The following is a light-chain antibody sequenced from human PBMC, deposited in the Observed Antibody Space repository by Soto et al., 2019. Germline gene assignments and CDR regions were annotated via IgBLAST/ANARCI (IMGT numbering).Light chain of an antibody. CDR3: QQRSNWPSSIT. J-gene: IGKJ5*01. CDR2: GTS. V-gene: IGKV3D-20*02. CDR1: QSVSSSY. Sequence: EIVLTQSPGTLSLSPGERATLSCRASQSVSSSYLAWYQQKPGQAPRLLIYGTSSRATGIPDRFRGSGSGTDFTLTISRLEPEDFAVYYCQQRSNWPSSITFGPGTRLEI.